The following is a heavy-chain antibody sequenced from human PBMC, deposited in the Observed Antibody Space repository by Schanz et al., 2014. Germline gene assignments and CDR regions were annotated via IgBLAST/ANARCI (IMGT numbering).Heavy chain of an antibody. CDR1: GYNITSND. CDR2: MNPNSGNT. Sequence: QVHLVQSGAEVKKPGASVKVSCKASGYNITSNDVTWVRQATGQGLEWMGWMNPNSGNTGYAQKFQGRVTMTRNTSRSTAYMELSSLRSEDTAVYYCARLGTGMAVAGSVIDSYYDYMDVWGEGTTVTVSS. CDR3: ARLGTGMAVAGSVIDSYYDYMDV. D-gene: IGHD6-19*01. J-gene: IGHJ6*03. V-gene: IGHV1-8*01.